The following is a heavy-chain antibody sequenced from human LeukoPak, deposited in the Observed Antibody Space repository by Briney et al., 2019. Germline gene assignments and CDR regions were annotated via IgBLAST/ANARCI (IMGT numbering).Heavy chain of an antibody. CDR1: GYSISSGYY. V-gene: IGHV4-38-2*01. Sequence: PSETLSLTCAVSGYSISSGYYWGWIRQPPGKGLEWIGSIYHSGSTYYNPSLKSRVTRSVDTSKNQFSLKLSSVTAADTAVYYCARPDCSGGSCYSVYAFDIWGQGTMVTVSS. D-gene: IGHD2-15*01. CDR3: ARPDCSGGSCYSVYAFDI. CDR2: IYHSGST. J-gene: IGHJ3*02.